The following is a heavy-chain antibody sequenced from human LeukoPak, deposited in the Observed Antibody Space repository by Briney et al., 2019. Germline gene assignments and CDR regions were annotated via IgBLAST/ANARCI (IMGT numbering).Heavy chain of an antibody. J-gene: IGHJ3*02. CDR3: AKDWLEYSSSFDAFDI. D-gene: IGHD6-6*01. Sequence: GGSLRLSCAASGFTVSTNYMSWVRQAPGKGLEWVSVIYSGGGTSYADSVKGRFTISRDNSKNTLYLQMNSLRAEDTAVYYCAKDWLEYSSSFDAFDIWGQGTMVTVSS. CDR1: GFTVSTNY. V-gene: IGHV3-66*01. CDR2: IYSGGGT.